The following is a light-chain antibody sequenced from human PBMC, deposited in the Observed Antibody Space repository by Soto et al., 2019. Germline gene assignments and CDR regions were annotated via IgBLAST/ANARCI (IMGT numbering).Light chain of an antibody. V-gene: IGKV3-15*01. Sequence: EIVMTQSPATLSVSQGERATLSCRASQSVSSNLAWYQQKPGQTPKLLIYVASTRATGIPARFSGSGSGTEFTLTISSLQSEDFAVYYCQQYKVWPLTFGGGTKVEFK. CDR2: VAS. CDR1: QSVSSN. J-gene: IGKJ4*01. CDR3: QQYKVWPLT.